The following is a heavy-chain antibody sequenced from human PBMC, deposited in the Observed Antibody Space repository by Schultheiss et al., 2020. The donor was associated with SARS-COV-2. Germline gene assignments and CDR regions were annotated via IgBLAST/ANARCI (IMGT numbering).Heavy chain of an antibody. J-gene: IGHJ6*02. CDR1: GGSISSYY. V-gene: IGHV4-59*12. Sequence: SETLSLTCTVSGGSISSYYWSWIRQHPGKGLEWIGYIYYSGSTNYNPSLKSRVTISVDTSKNQFSLKLSSVTAADTAVYYCARDTAVLLWFGDPEDYYGMDVWGQGTTVTVSS. CDR2: IYYSGST. CDR3: ARDTAVLLWFGDPEDYYGMDV. D-gene: IGHD3-10*01.